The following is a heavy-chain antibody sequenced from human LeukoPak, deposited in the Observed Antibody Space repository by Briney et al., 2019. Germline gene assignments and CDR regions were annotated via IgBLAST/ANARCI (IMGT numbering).Heavy chain of an antibody. J-gene: IGHJ6*03. D-gene: IGHD1-1*01. Sequence: GGSLRLSCATSGFTFSSFDMHWVRQPTGQGLEWVSTIGTASDTYYPGSVEGRFTLSRDNAKNSLYLQMNSLTAGDTAVYYCARGPPRGKYYYMDVWGKGNTVTVSS. V-gene: IGHV3-13*01. CDR3: ARGPPRGKYYYMDV. CDR1: GFTFSSFD. CDR2: IGTASDT.